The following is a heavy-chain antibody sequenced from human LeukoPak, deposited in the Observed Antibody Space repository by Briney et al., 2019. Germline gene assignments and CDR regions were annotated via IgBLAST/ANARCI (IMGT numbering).Heavy chain of an antibody. CDR2: IYYSGST. V-gene: IGHV4-39*01. CDR3: ARNMVRGVTYYFDY. CDR1: GGSISSSSYY. J-gene: IGHJ4*02. D-gene: IGHD3-10*01. Sequence: SETLSLTCTVSGGSISSSSYYWGWIRQSPGKGLEWIGSIYYSGSTYYNPSLKSRVTISVDTSKNQFSLKLSSVTAADTAVYYCARNMVRGVTYYFDYWGQGTLVTVSS.